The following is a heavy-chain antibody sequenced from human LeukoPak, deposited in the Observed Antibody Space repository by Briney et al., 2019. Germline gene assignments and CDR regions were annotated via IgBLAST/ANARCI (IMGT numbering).Heavy chain of an antibody. D-gene: IGHD1-26*01. CDR1: GGSISSSTYY. V-gene: IGHV4-39*01. CDR2: IYYSGST. J-gene: IGHJ3*02. Sequence: PSETLSLTCTVSGGSISSSTYYWGWIRQPPGKGLEWIGSIYYSGSTYYKPSLKSRVTISVDTSKNQFSLKLNSVTAADTAVYYCATPYSGGYHGLDIWGQGTMVTVSS. CDR3: ATPYSGGYHGLDI.